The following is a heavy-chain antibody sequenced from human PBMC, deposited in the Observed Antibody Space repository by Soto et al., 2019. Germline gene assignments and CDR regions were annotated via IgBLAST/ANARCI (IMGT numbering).Heavy chain of an antibody. Sequence: GESLKISCAASGFTFSSYGMHWVRQAPGKGLEWVAVISYDGSNKYYADSVKGRFTISRDNSKNTLYLQMNSLRAEDTAVYYCAKDVGTGTTTYYYYGMDVWGQGTTVTVSS. CDR2: ISYDGSNK. CDR1: GFTFSSYG. V-gene: IGHV3-30*18. J-gene: IGHJ6*02. D-gene: IGHD1-7*01. CDR3: AKDVGTGTTTYYYYGMDV.